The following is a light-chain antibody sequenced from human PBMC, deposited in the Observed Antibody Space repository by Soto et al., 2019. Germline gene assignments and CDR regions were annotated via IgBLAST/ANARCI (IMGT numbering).Light chain of an antibody. J-gene: IGLJ3*02. Sequence: QSVLTQPPSVSGAPGQRVTISCTGSSSNIGAGYDVHWYQQLPGTAPKLLIYGNNNRPSGVPDRFSGSKSGTSASLAITGLQAEDEADYYCQSYDSSLSGWVFGGGTKPTV. V-gene: IGLV1-40*01. CDR3: QSYDSSLSGWV. CDR1: SSNIGAGYD. CDR2: GNN.